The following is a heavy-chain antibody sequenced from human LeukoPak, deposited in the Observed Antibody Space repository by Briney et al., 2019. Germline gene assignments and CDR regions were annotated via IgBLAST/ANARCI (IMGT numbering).Heavy chain of an antibody. V-gene: IGHV4-61*01. CDR1: GDSISSGNY. CDR2: IYYSGST. CDR3: ARDSRVLSFDI. Sequence: SETLSLTCTVSGDSISSGNYWSWIRQPPGKGLEWIGYIYYSGSTNYNPSLKSRVTISLDTSKNQFSLKLSSVTAADTAVYYCARDSRVLSFDIWGQGTMVTVSS. J-gene: IGHJ3*02. D-gene: IGHD3-10*01.